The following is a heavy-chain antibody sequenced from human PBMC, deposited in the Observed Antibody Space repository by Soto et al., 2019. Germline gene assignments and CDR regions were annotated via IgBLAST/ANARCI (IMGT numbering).Heavy chain of an antibody. V-gene: IGHV3-23*01. J-gene: IGHJ6*02. CDR1: GFTFSSYA. CDR3: AKDLKNGDPLLYYYGMDV. CDR2: ISGSGGST. Sequence: GSLRLSCAASGFTFSSYAMSWVRQAPGKGLEWVSAISGSGGSTYYADSVKGRFTISRDNSKNTLYLQMNSLRAEDTAVYYCAKDLKNGDPLLYYYGMDVWGQGTTVTVSS. D-gene: IGHD3-10*01.